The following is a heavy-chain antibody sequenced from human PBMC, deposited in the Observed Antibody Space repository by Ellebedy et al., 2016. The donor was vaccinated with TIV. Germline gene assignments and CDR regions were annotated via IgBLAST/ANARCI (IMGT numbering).Heavy chain of an antibody. CDR3: ARGYCGGGRCYSFDT. CDR1: GYTFTSYW. V-gene: IGHV5-10-1*01. Sequence: TVSCXGSGYTFTSYWISWVRQVPGKGLEWMGRILTDDSHTNYSPSFQGHVTISSDKSIGTAYLHWSGLKASDTAIYYCARGYCGGGRCYSFDTWGQGTLVAVSS. J-gene: IGHJ4*02. D-gene: IGHD2-15*01. CDR2: ILTDDSHT.